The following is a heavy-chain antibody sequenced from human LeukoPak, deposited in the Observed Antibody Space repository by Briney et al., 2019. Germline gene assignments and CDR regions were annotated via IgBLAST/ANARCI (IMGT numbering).Heavy chain of an antibody. D-gene: IGHD4-17*01. CDR1: GFTFTSYS. Sequence: GGSLRLSCAASGFTFTSYSMNWVRQAPGKGLEWVSSISRSSRHLYYADSVKGRFTISRDDAKNSVYLQMNSLRADETAVYYCVRDFDTVTTAYLQLWGQGTLVTVSS. CDR2: ISRSSRHL. J-gene: IGHJ1*01. CDR3: VRDFDTVTTAYLQL. V-gene: IGHV3-21*01.